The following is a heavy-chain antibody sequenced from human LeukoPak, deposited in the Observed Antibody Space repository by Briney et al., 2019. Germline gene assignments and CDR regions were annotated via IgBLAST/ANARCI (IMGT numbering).Heavy chain of an antibody. J-gene: IGHJ4*02. Sequence: GGSLRLSCAASGFTFSSYDMHWVRQATGKGLEWVSAIGTAGDTYYPGSVKGRFTISRENAKNSLYLQMNSLRAGDTAVYYRARSPYYYGSGSYPYYFDYWGQGTLVTVSS. D-gene: IGHD3-10*01. CDR3: ARSPYYYGSGSYPYYFDY. V-gene: IGHV3-13*01. CDR1: GFTFSSYD. CDR2: IGTAGDT.